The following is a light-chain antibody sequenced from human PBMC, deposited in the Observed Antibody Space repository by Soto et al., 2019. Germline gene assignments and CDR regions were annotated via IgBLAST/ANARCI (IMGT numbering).Light chain of an antibody. V-gene: IGLV1-40*01. Sequence: QSVLTQPPSVSGAPGQRVTISCTGSGSTFGAGYDVHWYQQHPGKAPKLMIYDVSKRPSGVPDRFSGSKSGSTASLTISGLQAEDEADYFCCSYAGSYTYVFGTGTKVTAL. CDR1: GSTFGAGYD. CDR3: CSYAGSYTYV. CDR2: DVS. J-gene: IGLJ1*01.